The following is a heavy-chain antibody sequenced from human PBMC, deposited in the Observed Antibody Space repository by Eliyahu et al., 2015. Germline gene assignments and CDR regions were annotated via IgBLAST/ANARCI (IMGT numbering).Heavy chain of an antibody. V-gene: IGHV3-33*01. J-gene: IGHJ4*02. D-gene: IGHD2-21*02. CDR1: G. Sequence: GMHWVRQAPGKGLEWVAVIWYDGSNKYYADSVKGRFTISRDNSKNTLYLQMNSLRAEDTAVYYCARDFDVPYCGGDCYPADWDQGTLVTVSS. CDR3: ARDFDVPYCGGDCYPAD. CDR2: IWYDGSNK.